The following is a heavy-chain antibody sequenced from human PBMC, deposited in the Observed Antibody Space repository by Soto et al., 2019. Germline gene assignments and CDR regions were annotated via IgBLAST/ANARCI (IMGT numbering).Heavy chain of an antibody. CDR3: LGYCSGGSCYSRGY. D-gene: IGHD2-15*01. Sequence: QVQLVQSGAEVKKPGASVKVSCKASGYSFTSHAMHWVRQAPGQRLEWMGWINAGNGNTKYSQKFQGRVTITRDTTASTAYMDLSSLRYEATAVYYCLGYCSGGSCYSRGYWGQGTLVTVSS. CDR2: INAGNGNT. J-gene: IGHJ4*02. CDR1: GYSFTSHA. V-gene: IGHV1-3*01.